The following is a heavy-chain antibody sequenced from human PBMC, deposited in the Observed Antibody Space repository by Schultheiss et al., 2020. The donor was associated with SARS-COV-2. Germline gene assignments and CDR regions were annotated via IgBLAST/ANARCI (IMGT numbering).Heavy chain of an antibody. J-gene: IGHJ4*02. CDR1: GGSISSGDYY. D-gene: IGHD1-14*01. CDR3: AKEGAGYVGY. Sequence: SETLSLTFTVSGGSISSGDYYWSWIRQPPGKGLEWIGYIYYSGSTYYNPSLKSRVTISVDTSKNHFSLKLNSVTAADTAVYYCAKEGAGYVGYWGQGTLVTVSS. CDR2: IYYSGST. V-gene: IGHV4-61*03.